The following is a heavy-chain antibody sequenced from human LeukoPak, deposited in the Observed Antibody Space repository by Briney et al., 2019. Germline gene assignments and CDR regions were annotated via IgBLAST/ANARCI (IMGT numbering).Heavy chain of an antibody. J-gene: IGHJ4*02. V-gene: IGHV4-59*01. CDR3: ARDSDDYTGVPIFDY. D-gene: IGHD4-11*01. Sequence: PSETLSLTCTVSGGSISSYYWNWIRQPPGKGLEWIGYIYNTGSTSNNPSLKSRVTISVDTSKNQFSLKLSSVTAADTAVYYCARDSDDYTGVPIFDYWGQGTLVTVSS. CDR1: GGSISSYY. CDR2: IYNTGST.